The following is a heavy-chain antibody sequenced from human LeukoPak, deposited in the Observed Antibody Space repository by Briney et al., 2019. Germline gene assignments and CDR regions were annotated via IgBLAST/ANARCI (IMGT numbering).Heavy chain of an antibody. CDR3: AREDCSSTSCYNFDY. V-gene: IGHV3-9*01. CDR1: GFIFNNYA. D-gene: IGHD2-2*01. Sequence: QTGGSLRLSCAGSGFIFNNYAMHWVRQPPGKGLEWVSGISWNSGSIDYADSVKGRFTISRDNAKNSLYLQMNSLRVEDTAVYYCAREDCSSTSCYNFDYWGQGTLVTVSS. J-gene: IGHJ4*02. CDR2: ISWNSGSI.